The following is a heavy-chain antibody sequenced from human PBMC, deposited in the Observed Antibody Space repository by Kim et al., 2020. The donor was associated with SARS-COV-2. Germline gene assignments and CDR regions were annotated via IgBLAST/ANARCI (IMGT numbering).Heavy chain of an antibody. Sequence: SETLSLTCTVSGGSISSYYWSWIRQPPGKGLEWIGYIYYSGSTNYNPSLKSRVTISVDTSKNQFSLKLSSVTAADTAVYYCARVESDPYLGYCSSTSCYGHAYYFDYWGQGTLVTVSS. CDR3: ARVESDPYLGYCSSTSCYGHAYYFDY. CDR1: GGSISSYY. V-gene: IGHV4-59*01. D-gene: IGHD2-2*01. J-gene: IGHJ4*02. CDR2: IYYSGST.